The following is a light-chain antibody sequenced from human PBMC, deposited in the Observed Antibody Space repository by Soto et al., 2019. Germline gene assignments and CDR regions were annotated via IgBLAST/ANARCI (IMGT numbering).Light chain of an antibody. CDR3: AAWDDGLSGWV. J-gene: IGLJ3*02. CDR2: RNN. V-gene: IGLV1-47*01. Sequence: SVLTQPPSASGTPGQRVTISCSGSSSNIGSNYVFWYRQFPGTAPKVLIYRNNQRPSGVPDRFSGSKSGASASLAISGLRSEDDADYYCAAWDDGLSGWVFGGGTKLTVL. CDR1: SSNIGSNY.